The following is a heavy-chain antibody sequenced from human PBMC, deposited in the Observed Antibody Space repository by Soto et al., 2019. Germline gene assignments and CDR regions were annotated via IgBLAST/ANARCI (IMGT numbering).Heavy chain of an antibody. CDR1: GGTFSSYT. CDR2: IIPILGIA. CDR3: AREKGYCSGGSCYGDAFDI. V-gene: IGHV1-69*04. Sequence: ASVKVSCKASGGTFSSYTISWVRQAPGQGLEWMGRIIPILGIANYAQKFQGRVTITADKSTSTAYMELSSLRSEDTAVYYCAREKGYCSGGSCYGDAFDIWGQGTMVTVSS. D-gene: IGHD2-15*01. J-gene: IGHJ3*02.